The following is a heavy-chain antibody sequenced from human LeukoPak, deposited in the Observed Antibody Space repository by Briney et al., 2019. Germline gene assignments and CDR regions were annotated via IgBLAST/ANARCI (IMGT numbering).Heavy chain of an antibody. CDR3: ATGDYDSSGYYGY. V-gene: IGHV3-9*01. Sequence: GGSLRLSCAASGFTFDDYAMHWVRQAPGKGLEWVSGISWNSGSIGYADSVKGRFTISRDNAKNSLYLQMNSLRAEDTALYYCATGDYDSSGYYGYWGQGTLVTVSS. CDR2: ISWNSGSI. D-gene: IGHD3-22*01. J-gene: IGHJ4*02. CDR1: GFTFDDYA.